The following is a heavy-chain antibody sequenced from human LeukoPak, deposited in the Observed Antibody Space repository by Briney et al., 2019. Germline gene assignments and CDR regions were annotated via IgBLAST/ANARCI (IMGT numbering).Heavy chain of an antibody. CDR1: GGSIRSYY. J-gene: IGHJ3*02. D-gene: IGHD4-17*01. V-gene: IGHV4-39*07. CDR3: ARDIHDYGDYAI. CDR2: IYYSGST. Sequence: KPSETLSLTCTVSGGSIRSYYWSWIRQPPGKGLEWIGSIYYSGSTYYNPSLKSRVTISVDTSKNQFSLKLSSVTAADTAVYYCARDIHDYGDYAIWGQGTMVTVSS.